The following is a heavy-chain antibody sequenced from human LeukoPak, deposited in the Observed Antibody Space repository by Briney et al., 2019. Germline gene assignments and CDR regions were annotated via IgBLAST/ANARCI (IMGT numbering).Heavy chain of an antibody. J-gene: IGHJ4*02. D-gene: IGHD1-1*01. V-gene: IGHV3-23*01. CDR3: AKGMYNWNDFFFDY. Sequence: GGSLRLSRAASGFTFSSYAMSWVRQAPGKGLEWVSAISGSGGSTYYADSVKGRFTISRDNSKNTLYLQMNSLKAEDTAVYYCAKGMYNWNDFFFDYWGQGTLVTVSS. CDR1: GFTFSSYA. CDR2: ISGSGGST.